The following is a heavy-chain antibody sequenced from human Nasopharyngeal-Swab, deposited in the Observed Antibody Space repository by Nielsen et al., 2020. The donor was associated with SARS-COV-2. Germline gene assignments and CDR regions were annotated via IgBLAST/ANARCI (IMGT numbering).Heavy chain of an antibody. CDR2: LYGDDGK. V-gene: IGHV2-5*02. CDR3: AHKKNWNFDY. J-gene: IGHJ4*02. Sequence: WIRQPPGKALEWLTLLYGDDGKTYSPSLQSHLTITKDTSKNQVVLTMTNMDPVDTATYYCAHKKNWNFDYWGQGIPVTVSS. D-gene: IGHD1-1*01.